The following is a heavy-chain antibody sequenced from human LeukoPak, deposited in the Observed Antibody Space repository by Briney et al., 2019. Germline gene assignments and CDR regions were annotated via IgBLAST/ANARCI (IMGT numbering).Heavy chain of an antibody. CDR1: GGSISSYY. V-gene: IGHV4-39*02. Sequence: SETLSLTCTVSGGSISSYYWGWIRQPPGKGLEWIGSIYYSGSTYYNPSLKSRVTISVDTSKNQFSLKLSSVTAADTAVYYCARDIVVVVAATPHNWFDPWGQGTLVTVSS. D-gene: IGHD2-15*01. CDR2: IYYSGST. CDR3: ARDIVVVVAATPHNWFDP. J-gene: IGHJ5*02.